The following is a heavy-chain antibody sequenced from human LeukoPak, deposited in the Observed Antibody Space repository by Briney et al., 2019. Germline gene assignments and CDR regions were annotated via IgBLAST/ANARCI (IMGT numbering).Heavy chain of an antibody. CDR1: GYTFTSYG. J-gene: IGHJ6*02. V-gene: IGHV1-18*01. CDR3: ARDIVVVVAAPGYYYYGMDV. Sequence: ASVKVSCKASGYTFTSYGISWVRQAPGQGLEWMGWISAYNGNTNYAQKLQGRVTMTTDTSTSTAYMELRSLRSDDTAVYDCARDIVVVVAAPGYYYYGMDVWGQGTTVTVSS. D-gene: IGHD2-15*01. CDR2: ISAYNGNT.